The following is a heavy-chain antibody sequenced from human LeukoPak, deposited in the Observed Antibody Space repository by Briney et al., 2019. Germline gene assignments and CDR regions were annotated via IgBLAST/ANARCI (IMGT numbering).Heavy chain of an antibody. CDR3: ARVVPATSYYYYYYMDV. CDR1: GGTFSSYA. CDR2: IIPIFGTA. Sequence: ASVKVSCKASGGTFSSYAISWVRQAPGQGLEWMGGIIPIFGTANYAQKFQGRVTITTDESTSTAYMELSSLRSEDTAVYYCARVVPATSYYYYYYMDVWGKGTTATVSS. J-gene: IGHJ6*03. V-gene: IGHV1-69*05. D-gene: IGHD2-2*01.